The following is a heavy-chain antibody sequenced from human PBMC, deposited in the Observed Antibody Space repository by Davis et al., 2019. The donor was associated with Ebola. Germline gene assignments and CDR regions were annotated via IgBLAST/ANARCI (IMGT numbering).Heavy chain of an antibody. D-gene: IGHD3-3*01. CDR3: ARRITIFGVVIKSNWFDP. CDR2: IKQDGSEK. Sequence: GESLKISCAASGLTFSSYAMSWVRQAPGKGLEWVANIKQDGSEKYYVDSVKGRFTISRDNAKNSLYLQMNSLRAEDTAVYYCARRITIFGVVIKSNWFDPWGQGTLVTVSS. CDR1: GLTFSSYA. J-gene: IGHJ5*02. V-gene: IGHV3-7*01.